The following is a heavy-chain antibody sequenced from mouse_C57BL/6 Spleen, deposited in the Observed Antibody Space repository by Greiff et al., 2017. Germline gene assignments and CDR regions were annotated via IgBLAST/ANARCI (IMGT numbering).Heavy chain of an antibody. CDR1: GFTFSNYW. V-gene: IGHV6-3*01. Sequence: EVKVEESGGGLVQPGGSMKLSCVASGFTFSNYWMNWVRQSPEKGLEWVSQIRLTSSNYATHYAESVKGRFTISRDDSKSSVYLQMNNLRAEDTGIYYCTGTAQAYYFDYWGQGTTRTVSS. CDR2: IRLTSSNYAT. D-gene: IGHD3-2*02. J-gene: IGHJ2*01. CDR3: TGTAQAYYFDY.